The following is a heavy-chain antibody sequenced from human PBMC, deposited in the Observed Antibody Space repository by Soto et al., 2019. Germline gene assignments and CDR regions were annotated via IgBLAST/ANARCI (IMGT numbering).Heavy chain of an antibody. CDR3: AKGVAVVRGPLYYYYMDV. Sequence: GGSLRLSCAASGFTFSSYAMSWVRQAPGKGLEWVSAISGSGGSTYYADSVKGRFTISRDNSKNTLYLQMNSLRAEDTAVYYCAKGVAVVRGPLYYYYMDVWGKGTTVTVSS. V-gene: IGHV3-23*01. CDR2: ISGSGGST. CDR1: GFTFSSYA. D-gene: IGHD3-10*01. J-gene: IGHJ6*03.